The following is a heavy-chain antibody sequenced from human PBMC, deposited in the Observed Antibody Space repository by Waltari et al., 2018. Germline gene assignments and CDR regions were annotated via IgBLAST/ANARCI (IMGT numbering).Heavy chain of an antibody. CDR2: ISGSGVRT. Sequence: VQLLESGGGLVRSGGCLRLSCTADGFTFRSVAMNWVRQAPGKGVEWVSVISGSGVRTDYADSVKGRFTISRDNSKNTLYLQMNNLRVEDTAVYYCASSLYGDYTQIWGRVFDDWGQGTLVTVSS. CDR1: GFTFRSVA. V-gene: IGHV3-23*01. J-gene: IGHJ4*02. D-gene: IGHD4-17*01. CDR3: ASSLYGDYTQIWGRVFDD.